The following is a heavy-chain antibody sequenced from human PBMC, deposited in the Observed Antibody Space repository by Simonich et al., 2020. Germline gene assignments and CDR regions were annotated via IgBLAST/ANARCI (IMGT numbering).Heavy chain of an antibody. D-gene: IGHD7-27*01. Sequence: QVQLVQSGAEVKKPGASVKVSCKASGYTFTGYYMHWVRQAPGQGLEWMGWINPNRGDTTYAQKFQGRVTMTRDTSISTAYMELSRLRSDDTAVYYCARWELGLVPFWGQGTLVTVSS. CDR1: GYTFTGYY. CDR2: INPNRGDT. V-gene: IGHV1-2*02. CDR3: ARWELGLVPF. J-gene: IGHJ4*02.